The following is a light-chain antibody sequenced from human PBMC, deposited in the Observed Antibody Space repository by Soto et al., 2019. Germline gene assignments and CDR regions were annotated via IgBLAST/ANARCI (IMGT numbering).Light chain of an antibody. CDR2: VGTGGIVG. Sequence: QAVVTQPPSVSASLGASVTLTCTLSSGYSNYKVEWYQQRPGKGPRFVMRVGTGGIVGSKGDGIPDRFSVLGSGLNRFLIISNIQEEDESEYHCGADHGSGNNFVWVFGGGTKVTVL. J-gene: IGLJ3*02. CDR3: GADHGSGNNFVWV. V-gene: IGLV9-49*03. CDR1: SGYSNYK.